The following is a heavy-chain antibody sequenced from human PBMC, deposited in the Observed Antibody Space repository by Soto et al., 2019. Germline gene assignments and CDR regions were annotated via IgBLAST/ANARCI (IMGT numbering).Heavy chain of an antibody. CDR3: ARGLSYCGGDCHDAFDI. J-gene: IGHJ3*02. CDR2: ISSSGSTI. V-gene: IGHV3-11*01. CDR1: GFTFSDYY. Sequence: GGSLRLSCAASGFTFSDYYMSWIRQAPGKGLEWVSYISSSGSTIYYADSVKDRFTISRDNAKNSLYLKMNSLRAEDTAVYYCARGLSYCGGDCHDAFDIWGQGTMVTVSS. D-gene: IGHD2-21*02.